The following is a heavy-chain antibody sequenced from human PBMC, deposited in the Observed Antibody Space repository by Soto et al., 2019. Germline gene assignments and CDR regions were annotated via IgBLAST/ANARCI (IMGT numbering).Heavy chain of an antibody. Sequence: ASVKVSCKASGYTFTGYYMHWVRQAPGQGLEWMGWINPNSGGTNYAQKFQGRVTMTRDTSISTAYMELSRLRSDDTAVYYCARDYYDSSGYDPLGAFDIWGHGTMVTVSS. V-gene: IGHV1-2*02. CDR2: INPNSGGT. CDR3: ARDYYDSSGYDPLGAFDI. J-gene: IGHJ3*02. D-gene: IGHD3-22*01. CDR1: GYTFTGYY.